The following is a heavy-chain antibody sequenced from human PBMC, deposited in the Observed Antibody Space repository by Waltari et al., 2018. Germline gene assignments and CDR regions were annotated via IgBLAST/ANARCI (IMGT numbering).Heavy chain of an antibody. V-gene: IGHV3-43D*03. Sequence: EVQLVESGGVVVQPGGSLRLSCAASGFTFDDYAMHWVRQAPGKGLEWVSLISWDGGSTYYADSVKGRFTISSDNSKNSLYLQMNSLRAEDTALYYCAKGRSSRGGAFDIWGQGTMVTVSS. CDR2: ISWDGGST. CDR3: AKGRSSRGGAFDI. D-gene: IGHD2-2*01. J-gene: IGHJ3*02. CDR1: GFTFDDYA.